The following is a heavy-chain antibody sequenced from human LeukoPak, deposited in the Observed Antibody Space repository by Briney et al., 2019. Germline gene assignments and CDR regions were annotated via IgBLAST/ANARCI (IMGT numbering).Heavy chain of an antibody. CDR1: GYSFTSYW. V-gene: IGHV5-51*01. CDR2: IYPGDSDT. J-gene: IGHJ4*02. CDR3: AKGENSGWYNY. Sequence: GESLKISCQGSGYSFTSYWIGWVRQMPGKDLEWMGVIYPGDSDTRYSPSFQGQVTISADKSISTTYLQWSSLKASDTGMYYCAKGENSGWYNYWGQGTLVTVSS. D-gene: IGHD6-19*01.